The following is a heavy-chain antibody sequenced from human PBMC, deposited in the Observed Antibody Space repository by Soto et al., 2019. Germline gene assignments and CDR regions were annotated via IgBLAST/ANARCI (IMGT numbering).Heavy chain of an antibody. V-gene: IGHV3-48*02. D-gene: IGHD2-21*02. CDR1: GFSFSDHS. J-gene: IGHJ4*02. Sequence: PGGSLRLSCVGSGFSFSDHSMNWVRQAPGKGLQWVSYISSSSDKTYYADSVKGRFTVSRDNAKNALFLQMNSLRDDDTATYFCARLPKGSLVTAWGQGTRVTVS. CDR2: ISSSSDKT. CDR3: ARLPKGSLVTA.